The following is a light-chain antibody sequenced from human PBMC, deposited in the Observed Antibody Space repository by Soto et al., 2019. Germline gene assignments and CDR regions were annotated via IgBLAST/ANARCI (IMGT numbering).Light chain of an antibody. V-gene: IGKV1-5*03. Sequence: DIQMTQSPSTLSASVGDRVTITCRASQSISSWLAWYQQKPGIGPKLLISKASSLESGVPSRFSGSGSGTEFTLTISSLHPDDFATYYCQHYGACPWAFGQGTKVEIK. CDR2: KAS. CDR1: QSISSW. J-gene: IGKJ1*01. CDR3: QHYGACPWA.